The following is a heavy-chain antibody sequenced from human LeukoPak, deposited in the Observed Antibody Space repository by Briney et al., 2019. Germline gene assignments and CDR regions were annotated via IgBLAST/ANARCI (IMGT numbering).Heavy chain of an antibody. D-gene: IGHD2-21*02. CDR2: IKQDGSEK. V-gene: IGHV3-7*01. CDR1: GFTFSRHW. J-gene: IGHJ1*01. CDR3: TSWGDTTAESFQR. Sequence: GGSLRLSCAASGFTFSRHWMSWVRQAPGKGLEWVANIKQDGSEKHYVDSVKGRFTISRDNAKNSLYLQMDSLRVEDTAVYYCTSWGDTTAESFQRWARAPWSPSPQ.